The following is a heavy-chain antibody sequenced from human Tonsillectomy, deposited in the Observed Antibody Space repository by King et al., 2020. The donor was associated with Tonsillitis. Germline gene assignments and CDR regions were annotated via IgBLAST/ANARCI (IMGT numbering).Heavy chain of an antibody. CDR3: ARSPTGYYNWFDS. J-gene: IGHJ5*01. V-gene: IGHV1-69*01. Sequence: QVQLVQSGAEVKKPGSSVKVSCKASGGTFSSYAISWVRQAPGQGLEWMGGILPIFGAANYAQKFQDRVAITADESTSTAYMELSSLSAEDTAIYYCARSPTGYYNWFDSWGQGTLVTVSS. D-gene: IGHD3-9*01. CDR2: ILPIFGAA. CDR1: GGTFSSYA.